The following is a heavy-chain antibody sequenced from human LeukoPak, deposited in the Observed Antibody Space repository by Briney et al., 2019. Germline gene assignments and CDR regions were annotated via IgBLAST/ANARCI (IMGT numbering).Heavy chain of an antibody. V-gene: IGHV3-23*01. CDR1: DSTFRNHD. D-gene: IGHD3-10*01. CDR3: AKGRNFGSWRAVDY. CDR2: IAGDGAS. J-gene: IGHJ4*02. Sequence: PGGSLRLSCAASDSTFRNHDMSWVRQTLEKGLEWVSSIAGDGASFYADSVRGRFTISRDKSQNILYLQMNSLRADDTAIYYCAKGRNFGSWRAVDYWGQGRLVTVSS.